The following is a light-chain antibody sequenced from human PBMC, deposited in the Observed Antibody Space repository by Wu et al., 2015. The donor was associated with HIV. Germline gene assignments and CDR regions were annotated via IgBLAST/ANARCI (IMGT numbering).Light chain of an antibody. CDR3: QQSYNTPFT. Sequence: DIQMTQSPSSLSASVGDRVTITCRASQTISIYLNWYHQKPGKAPKLLIYDASSLQSGVPSRFSGSGSGTDFTLTISSLQPEDFATYYCQQSYNTPFTFGPGTKVDIK. J-gene: IGKJ3*01. CDR2: DAS. V-gene: IGKV1-39*01. CDR1: QTISIY.